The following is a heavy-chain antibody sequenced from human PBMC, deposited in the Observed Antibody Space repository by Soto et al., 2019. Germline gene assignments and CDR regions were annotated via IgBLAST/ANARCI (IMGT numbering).Heavy chain of an antibody. CDR1: GGSISSGGYY. CDR2: IYYSGST. J-gene: IGHJ5*02. Sequence: QVQLQESGPGLVKPSQTLSLTCTVSGGSISSGGYYWSWIRQHPGKGLEWIGYIYYSGSTYYNPSHKNRLTKQGDSPKNQFSLNLSSVAAPDRAVYYCARSIDLWGQGTLVTVSS. V-gene: IGHV4-31*03. CDR3: ARSIDL.